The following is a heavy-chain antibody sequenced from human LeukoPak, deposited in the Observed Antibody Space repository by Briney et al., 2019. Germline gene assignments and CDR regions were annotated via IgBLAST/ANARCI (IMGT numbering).Heavy chain of an antibody. CDR3: AKDLLYGPTNYYYYYYMDV. D-gene: IGHD2/OR15-2a*01. CDR2: ISGSGSRT. CDR1: GFTFSSYG. Sequence: PGGSLRLSCAASGFTFSSYGMSWVRQAPGKGLEWVSAISGSGSRTNYADSVKGRFTISRDNSKNTLYLQMNSLRAEDTAVYYCAKDLLYGPTNYYYYYYMDVWGKGTTVTISS. J-gene: IGHJ6*03. V-gene: IGHV3-23*01.